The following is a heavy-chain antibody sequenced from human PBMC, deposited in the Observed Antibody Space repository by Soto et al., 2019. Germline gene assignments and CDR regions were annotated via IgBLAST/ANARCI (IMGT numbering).Heavy chain of an antibody. CDR1: GGSISSGGYY. Sequence: SETLSLTCTVSGGSISSGGYYWSWIRQHPGKGLEWIGYIYYSGSTYYNPSLKSRVTISVDTSKNQFSLKLSSVTAADTAVYYCARAAVSYYSISPANFDYWGQGTLVTVSS. V-gene: IGHV4-31*03. D-gene: IGHD3-22*01. J-gene: IGHJ4*02. CDR2: IYYSGST. CDR3: ARAAVSYYSISPANFDY.